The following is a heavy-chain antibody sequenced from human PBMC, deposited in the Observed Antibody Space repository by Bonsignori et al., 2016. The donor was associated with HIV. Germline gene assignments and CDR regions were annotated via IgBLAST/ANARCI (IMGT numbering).Heavy chain of an antibody. J-gene: IGHJ4*02. CDR2: IYYSGST. D-gene: IGHD3-10*01. Sequence: WIRQPPGKGLEWIGYIYYSGSTYYNPSLKSRVTISVDTSKNQFSLKLSSVTAADTAVYYCARADQRKWFGELLWDYWGQGTLVTVSS. CDR3: ARADQRKWFGELLWDY. V-gene: IGHV4-30-4*01.